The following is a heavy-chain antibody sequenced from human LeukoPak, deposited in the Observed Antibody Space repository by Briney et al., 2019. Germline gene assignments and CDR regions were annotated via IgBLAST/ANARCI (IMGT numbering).Heavy chain of an antibody. Sequence: GRCLTLSCAASGFTFSSYGMHWVRQAPGKGLEGAAYIRYDGSNENYADFVKGRFTISRNNSKNTLYLQMNRLKAEDTGVYYCVKDQGTCDWLVYCFDYWGQGAQVTVSS. CDR1: GFTFSSYG. CDR2: IRYDGSNE. CDR3: VKDQGTCDWLVYCFDY. V-gene: IGHV3-30*02. D-gene: IGHD3-9*01. J-gene: IGHJ4*02.